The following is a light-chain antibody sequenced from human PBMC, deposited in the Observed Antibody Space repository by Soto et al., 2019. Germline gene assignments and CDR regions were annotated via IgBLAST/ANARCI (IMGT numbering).Light chain of an antibody. Sequence: EIVMTQSPDTLSVSPGERATLSCRASQSVSSTLAWYQHKPGQAPRLLIYDASARATGVPGRFSGSGFGTEFILTISSLQSEDFAVYYCQQYNNWLSITFGQGTRLEIK. CDR2: DAS. J-gene: IGKJ5*01. CDR1: QSVSST. V-gene: IGKV3D-15*01. CDR3: QQYNNWLSIT.